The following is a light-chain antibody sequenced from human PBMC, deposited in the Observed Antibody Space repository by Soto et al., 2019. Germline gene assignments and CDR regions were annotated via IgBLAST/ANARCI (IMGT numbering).Light chain of an antibody. CDR1: QSVSSSY. J-gene: IGKJ1*01. CDR3: QQYGSSPPVT. V-gene: IGKV3-20*01. CDR2: GAS. Sequence: EIVLTQSPGTLSLSPGERATLSCRASQSVSSSYLAWYQQKPGQPPRLLIYGASSRATAIPHRFSGSGSGTDFTLTISSLEPEDVAVYYCQQYGSSPPVTFGQGTKVEIK.